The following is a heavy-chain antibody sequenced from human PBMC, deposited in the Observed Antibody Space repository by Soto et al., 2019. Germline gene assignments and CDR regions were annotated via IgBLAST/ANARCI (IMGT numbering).Heavy chain of an antibody. CDR2: IYYTGST. D-gene: IGHD6-13*01. CDR3: ASTRGTYSATWNFVY. Sequence: QLQLQESGPGLVKPSETLSLTCTVSGGSISSSTYYWGWIRQPPGKGLEWIGNIYYTGSTYYNLSLKSRVAISMDTSTNQFSLKLSSVTAADTAVYFCASTRGTYSATWNFVYWGQGTPVTVSS. CDR1: GGSISSSTYY. V-gene: IGHV4-39*01. J-gene: IGHJ4*02.